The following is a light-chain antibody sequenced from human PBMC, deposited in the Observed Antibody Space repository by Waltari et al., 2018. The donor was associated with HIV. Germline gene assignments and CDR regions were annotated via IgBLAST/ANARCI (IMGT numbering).Light chain of an antibody. J-gene: IGKJ4*01. V-gene: IGKV4-1*01. CDR2: WAS. Sequence: DIIMTQSPDSLAVSLGERVTINCKSSRNILYNSDNKNYLAWYQQKAGQAPRVLISWASTRPVRVPSSIRTFGVPERFSGSGSGTNFSLTISSRQEDDVAVYYCQQYYSLPPTFGGGTRVERK. CDR1: RNILYNSDNKNY. CDR3: QQYYSLPPT.